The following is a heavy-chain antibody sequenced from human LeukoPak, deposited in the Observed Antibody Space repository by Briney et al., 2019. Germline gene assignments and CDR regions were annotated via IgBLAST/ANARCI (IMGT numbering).Heavy chain of an antibody. CDR3: AGSSAITIFGVINWFDP. CDR2: ISTTGSA. Sequence: SETLSLTCSVSGGSISTDYWSWIRQSAGKGLEWIGRISTTGSASYNPSLKSRLTMSVDMSKNQFSLTLTSVTAADTAVYYCAGSSAITIFGVINWFDPWGRGTLVTVSS. CDR1: GGSISTDY. V-gene: IGHV4-4*07. D-gene: IGHD3-3*01. J-gene: IGHJ5*02.